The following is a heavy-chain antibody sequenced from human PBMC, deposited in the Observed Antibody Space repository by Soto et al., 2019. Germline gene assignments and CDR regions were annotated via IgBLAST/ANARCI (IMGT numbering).Heavy chain of an antibody. V-gene: IGHV3-74*01. D-gene: IGHD3-10*01. CDR2: INRDGSSI. Sequence: EVQLVESGGGLVQPGGSLRLSCAVSGFNFRDYWMHWVRQAPGKGLVWVARINRDGSSINYADSVKGRFTISKDIAKNTLYLQMNSLRVEDTAVYYCVRDHVEWVGSSFTARPGDYWGQGTLVTVSS. CDR3: VRDHVEWVGSSFTARPGDY. CDR1: GFNFRDYW. J-gene: IGHJ4*02.